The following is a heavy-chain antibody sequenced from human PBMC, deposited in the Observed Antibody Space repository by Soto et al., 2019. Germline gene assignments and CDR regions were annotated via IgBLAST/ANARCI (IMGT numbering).Heavy chain of an antibody. Sequence: KTSETLSLTCAVYGGSFSGYYWSWIRQPPGKGLEWIGEINHSGSTNYNPSLKSRVTISVDTSKNQFSLKLSSVTAADTAVYYCARVPPTTGGGMDVWGQGTTVTGSS. CDR1: GGSFSGYY. V-gene: IGHV4-34*01. CDR2: INHSGST. CDR3: ARVPPTTGGGMDV. D-gene: IGHD4-17*01. J-gene: IGHJ6*02.